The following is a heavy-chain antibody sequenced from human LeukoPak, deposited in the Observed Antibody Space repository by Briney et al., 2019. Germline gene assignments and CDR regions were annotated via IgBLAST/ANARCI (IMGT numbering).Heavy chain of an antibody. CDR1: GFTFSSYG. CDR3: ARDGRSYVDY. V-gene: IGHV3-30*03. CDR2: ISYDGSNK. Sequence: SGRSLRLSCAASGFTFSSYGMHWVRQAPGKGLEWVAVISYDGSNKYYADSVKGRFTISRDNSKNTLYLQMNSLRAEDTAVYYCARDGRSYVDYWGQGTLVTVSS. J-gene: IGHJ4*02. D-gene: IGHD2-15*01.